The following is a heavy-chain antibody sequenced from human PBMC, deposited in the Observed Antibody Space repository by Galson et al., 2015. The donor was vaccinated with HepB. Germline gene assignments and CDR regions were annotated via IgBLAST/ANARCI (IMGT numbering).Heavy chain of an antibody. CDR2: IKEDGSDK. CDR1: GFTFSSYW. Sequence: SLRLSCAASGFTFSSYWMNWVRQAPGKGLEWVANIKEDGSDKYYVDSVKGRFTVSRDNAKNSLYLQMNSLRAEDTAVYYCARVGSHRGRRRCCSSTSCYTYYYYMDVWGKGTTVTVSS. CDR3: ARVGSHRGRRRCCSSTSCYTYYYYMDV. V-gene: IGHV3-7*03. D-gene: IGHD2-2*02. J-gene: IGHJ6*03.